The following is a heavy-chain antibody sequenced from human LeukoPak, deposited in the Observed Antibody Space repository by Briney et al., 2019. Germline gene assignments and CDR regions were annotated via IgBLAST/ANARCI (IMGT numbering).Heavy chain of an antibody. CDR3: ARSRYSTSSGGFDY. D-gene: IGHD6-6*01. V-gene: IGHV3-23*01. CDR1: GFTFSSYA. J-gene: IGHJ4*02. CDR2: ISGSGGST. Sequence: GGSLRLSCAASGFTFSSYAMSWVRQAPGKGLEWVSAISGSGGSTYYADSVKGRFTISRDNAKNTLYLQMNSLRGEGTAVYYCARSRYSTSSGGFDYWGQGILVTVSS.